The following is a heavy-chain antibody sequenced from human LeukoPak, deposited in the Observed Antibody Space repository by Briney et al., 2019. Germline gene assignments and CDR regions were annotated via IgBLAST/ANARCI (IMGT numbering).Heavy chain of an antibody. CDR3: ARLGLLRDY. D-gene: IGHD2-21*01. V-gene: IGHV4-39*01. J-gene: IGHJ4*02. CDR2: IYYSGST. CDR1: GGPISSSSYL. Sequence: PSDTLSLTCTVSGGPISSSSYLGGWIRQPPGKGLEWIGRIYYSGSTYYNPSLKSRVTISVDTSKNQFSLKLGSVTAADTAVYYCARLGLLRDYWGQGTLVTVSS.